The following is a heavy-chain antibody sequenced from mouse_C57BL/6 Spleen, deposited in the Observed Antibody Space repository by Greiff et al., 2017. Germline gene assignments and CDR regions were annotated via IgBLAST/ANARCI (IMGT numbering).Heavy chain of an antibody. J-gene: IGHJ2*01. CDR3: TMYYYGSSFFFDY. CDR1: GYTFTDYA. Sequence: QVQLQQSGAELVRPGASVTLSCKASGYTFTDYAMHWVKQTPVHGLEWIGAIDPETGGTAYNQKFKGKAILTADKSSSTAYMELRSLTSEDSAVYYCTMYYYGSSFFFDYWGQGTTLTVSS. V-gene: IGHV1-15*01. D-gene: IGHD1-1*01. CDR2: IDPETGGT.